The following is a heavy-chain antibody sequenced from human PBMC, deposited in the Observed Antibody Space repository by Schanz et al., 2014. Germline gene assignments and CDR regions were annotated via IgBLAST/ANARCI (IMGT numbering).Heavy chain of an antibody. Sequence: EVQLLESGGGLVQPGGSLRLSCAASGFTFSSYPMTWVRQAPGKGLEWVSSISGSGAHTYYADSVKGRFTISRDTSKNTLFLQMNSLRADDTAVYFCAKGQLLSYYFDYWGQGTLVTVSS. J-gene: IGHJ4*02. V-gene: IGHV3-23*01. CDR3: AKGQLLSYYFDY. CDR1: GFTFSSYP. CDR2: ISGSGAHT. D-gene: IGHD2-21*01.